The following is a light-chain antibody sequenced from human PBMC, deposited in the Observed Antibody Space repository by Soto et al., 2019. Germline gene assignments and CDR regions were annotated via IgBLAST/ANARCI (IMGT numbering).Light chain of an antibody. J-gene: IGLJ1*01. V-gene: IGLV2-23*01. CDR3: CSYAGTGTYV. CDR2: EGS. CDR1: SRDVGNYNL. Sequence: QSALTQPASVSGSPGQSIAISCTGTSRDVGNYNLVSWYQQHPGKAPKVMIYEGSKRPSGVSDRFSGSKSGNTASLTISGLQADDEAGYYCCSYAGTGTYVFGTGTKLTVL.